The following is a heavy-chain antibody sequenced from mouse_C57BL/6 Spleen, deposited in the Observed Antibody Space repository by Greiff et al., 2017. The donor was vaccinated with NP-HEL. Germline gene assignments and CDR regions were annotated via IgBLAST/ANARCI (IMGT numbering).Heavy chain of an antibody. CDR1: GFTFSSYA. J-gene: IGHJ2*01. V-gene: IGHV5-9-1*02. CDR2: ISSGGDYI. CDR3: TRDQYYGSSPFDY. D-gene: IGHD1-1*01. Sequence: EVKLMESGEGLVKPGGSLKLSCAASGFTFSSYALSWVRQTPEKRLEWVAYISSGGDYIYYADTVKGRFTISRDNARNTLYLQISSLKSEDTAMYYCTRDQYYGSSPFDYWGQGTTLTVSS.